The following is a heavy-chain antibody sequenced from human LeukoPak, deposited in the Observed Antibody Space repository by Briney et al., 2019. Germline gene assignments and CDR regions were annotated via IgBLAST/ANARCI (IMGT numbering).Heavy chain of an antibody. CDR2: IYYSGST. V-gene: IGHV4-59*01. D-gene: IGHD6-19*01. CDR3: ARGRIAVAGTKNYFDY. J-gene: IGHJ4*02. CDR1: GGSISSYY. Sequence: PSETLSLTCTVSGGSISSYYWSWIRQPPGKGLEWIGHIYYSGSTNYNPSLKSRVTISIDTSKNQFSLRLSSVTAADTAVYYCARGRIAVAGTKNYFDYWGQGTLVTVSS.